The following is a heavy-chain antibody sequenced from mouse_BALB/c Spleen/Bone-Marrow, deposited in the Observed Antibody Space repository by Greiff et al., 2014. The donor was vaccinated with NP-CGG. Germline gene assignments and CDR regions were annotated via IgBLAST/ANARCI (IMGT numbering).Heavy chain of an antibody. J-gene: IGHJ3*01. V-gene: IGHV1-52*01. D-gene: IGHD2-4*01. Sequence: VQLQESRAELVRPGASVKLSCKASGYTFTSYWMNWVKQRPEQGLEWIGRIDPYDSETHYNQKFKDKAILTVDKSSSTAYMQLSSLTSEDSAVYYCARGRDYDVFSYWGQGTLVTVSA. CDR1: GYTFTSYW. CDR2: IDPYDSET. CDR3: ARGRDYDVFSY.